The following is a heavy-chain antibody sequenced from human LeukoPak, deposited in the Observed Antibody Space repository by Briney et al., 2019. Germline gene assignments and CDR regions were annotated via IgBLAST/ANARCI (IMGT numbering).Heavy chain of an antibody. Sequence: ASVKVSCKASGYTFTSYGITWVRQAPGQGLEWMGWISAYNGNTNYAQKLQGRVTMTTDTSTSTAYMELRSLRSDDAAVYYCARDFVEMATTYFDYWGQGTLVTVSS. V-gene: IGHV1-18*01. CDR2: ISAYNGNT. CDR3: ARDFVEMATTYFDY. J-gene: IGHJ4*02. CDR1: GYTFTSYG. D-gene: IGHD5-24*01.